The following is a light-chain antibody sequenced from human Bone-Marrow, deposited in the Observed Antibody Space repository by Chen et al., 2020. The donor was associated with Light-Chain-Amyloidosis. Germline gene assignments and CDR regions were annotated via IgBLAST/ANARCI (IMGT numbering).Light chain of an antibody. V-gene: IGKV3-11*01. J-gene: IGKJ4*01. CDR3: QQRSNWPPEVT. CDR1: QSVSSY. Sequence: EIVLTQSPATLSLSPGERATLSCRASQSVSSYLAWYQQKPGQAPRLLIYDASNRATGIPARFSGSGSETDFTLTISSREPEDFAVYYCQQRSNWPPEVTYGGGTKVEIK. CDR2: DAS.